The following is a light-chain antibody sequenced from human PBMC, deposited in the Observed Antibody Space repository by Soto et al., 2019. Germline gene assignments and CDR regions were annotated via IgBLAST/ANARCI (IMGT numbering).Light chain of an antibody. J-gene: IGLJ2*01. CDR2: DVS. V-gene: IGLV2-11*01. Sequence: QSALTQPRSVSGSPGQSVTISCTGTSSDVGGYNYASWYQQHPGKAPKLMLSDVSKRPSRVPDRVSGSKAGNTASLTISGLQAEDEAAYYWCSDADSYTIVFGGGTKVTVL. CDR3: CSDADSYTIV. CDR1: SSDVGGYNY.